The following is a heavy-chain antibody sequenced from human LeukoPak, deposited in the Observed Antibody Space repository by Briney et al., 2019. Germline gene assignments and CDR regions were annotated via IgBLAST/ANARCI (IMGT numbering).Heavy chain of an antibody. V-gene: IGHV3-23*01. J-gene: IGHJ4*02. CDR1: GFTSSSYA. D-gene: IGHD3-9*01. CDR3: AKDRGKYYDILTGYFDY. Sequence: PGGSLRLSCAASGFTSSSYAMSWVRQAPGKGLEWVSAISGSGGSTYYADSVKGRFTISRDNSKNTLYLQMNSLRAEDTAVYYCAKDRGKYYDILTGYFDYWGQGTLVTVSS. CDR2: ISGSGGST.